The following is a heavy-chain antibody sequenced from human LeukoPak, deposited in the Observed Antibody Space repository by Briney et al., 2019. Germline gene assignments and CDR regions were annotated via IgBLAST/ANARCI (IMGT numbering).Heavy chain of an antibody. CDR1: GFTFSSYW. J-gene: IGHJ3*02. Sequence: GGSLRLSCAASGFTFSSYWMSWVRQAPGKGLEWVANIKQDGSEKYYVDSVKGRFTISRDNAKNSLYLQMNSLRAEGTAVYYCARICSGGSCYNDAFHIWGQGTMVTVSS. V-gene: IGHV3-7*01. CDR3: ARICSGGSCYNDAFHI. D-gene: IGHD2-15*01. CDR2: IKQDGSEK.